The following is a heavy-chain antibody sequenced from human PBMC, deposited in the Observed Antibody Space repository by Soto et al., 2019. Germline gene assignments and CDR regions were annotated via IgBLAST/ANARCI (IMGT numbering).Heavy chain of an antibody. CDR1: GYTFTSYY. CDR3: ALTYYDILTGSYYYYGMDV. V-gene: IGHV1-46*03. J-gene: IGHJ6*02. Sequence: ASVKVSCKASGYTFTSYYMHWVRQAPGQGLEWMGIINPSGGSTSYAQKFQGRVTMTRDTSTSTVYMELSSLRSEDTAVYYCALTYYDILTGSYYYYGMDVWGQGTTVTVS. CDR2: INPSGGST. D-gene: IGHD3-9*01.